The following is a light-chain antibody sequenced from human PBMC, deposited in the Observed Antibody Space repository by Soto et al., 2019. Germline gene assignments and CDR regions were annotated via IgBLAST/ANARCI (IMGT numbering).Light chain of an antibody. CDR1: SSDVGGYNY. CDR3: SSYTSRSTLV. J-gene: IGLJ2*01. V-gene: IGLV2-14*03. CDR2: DVS. Sequence: QSALTQPASVSASPGQSITISCTGTSSDVGGYNYVSWYQQHPGKAPKLIIYDVSNRPSGVSNRFSGSRSGNTASLTISGLQAEDEADYYCSSYTSRSTLVFGGGTKVTVL.